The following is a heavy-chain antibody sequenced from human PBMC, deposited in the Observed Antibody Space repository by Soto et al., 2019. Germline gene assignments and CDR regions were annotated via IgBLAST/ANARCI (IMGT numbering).Heavy chain of an antibody. CDR3: VREDSWAAYSSSEGGYYYYYGMDV. V-gene: IGHV1-69*13. CDR2: IIPIFGTA. CDR1: GGTFSSYA. J-gene: IGHJ6*02. D-gene: IGHD6-6*01. Sequence: SVKVSCKASGGTFSSYAISWVRQAPGQGLEWMGGIIPIFGTANYAQKFQGRVTITADESTSTAYMELSSLRSEDTAVYYCVREDSWAAYSSSEGGYYYYYGMDVWGQGTTVTVSS.